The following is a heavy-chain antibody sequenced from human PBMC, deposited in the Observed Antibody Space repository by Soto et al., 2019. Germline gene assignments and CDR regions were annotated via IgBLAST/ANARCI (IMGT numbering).Heavy chain of an antibody. Sequence: GGSLRLSCAASGFTFSIYAMSWVRQAPGKGLEWLSSISGSGSNTEYADSVKGRFTISRDNSKNTLYLQMNSLRVEDTADYYCAKFGLAYYDSSASVYWGQGTLVTVSS. V-gene: IGHV3-23*01. J-gene: IGHJ4*02. CDR3: AKFGLAYYDSSASVY. CDR2: ISGSGSNT. CDR1: GFTFSIYA. D-gene: IGHD3-22*01.